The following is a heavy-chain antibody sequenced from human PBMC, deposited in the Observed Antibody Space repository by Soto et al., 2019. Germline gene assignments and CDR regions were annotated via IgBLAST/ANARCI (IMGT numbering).Heavy chain of an antibody. D-gene: IGHD6-19*01. CDR3: ARHGYSSGWYTDYYGMDV. CDR1: GYSFTSYW. J-gene: IGHJ6*02. V-gene: IGHV5-51*01. CDR2: IYPGDSDT. Sequence: VESLKISCKGSGYSFTSYWICCGLQMPVKVLEWMGIIYPGDSDTRYSPSFQGQVTISADKSISTAYLQWSSLKASDTAMYYCARHGYSSGWYTDYYGMDVWGQGTTVTVSS.